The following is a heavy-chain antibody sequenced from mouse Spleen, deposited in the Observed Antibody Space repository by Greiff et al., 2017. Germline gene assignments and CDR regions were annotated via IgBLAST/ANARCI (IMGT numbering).Heavy chain of an antibody. D-gene: IGHD2-14*01. CDR2: IDPEDGDT. J-gene: IGHJ4*01. CDR1: GFNIKDYY. V-gene: IGHV14-1*01. Sequence: VQLKESGAELVRPGASVKLSCTASGFNIKDYYMHWVKQRPEQGLEWIGRIDPEDGDTEYAPKFQGKATMTADTSSNTAYLQLSSLTSEDTAVYYCTRPYHYRYDGVDYWGQGTSVTVSS. CDR3: TRPYHYRYDGVDY.